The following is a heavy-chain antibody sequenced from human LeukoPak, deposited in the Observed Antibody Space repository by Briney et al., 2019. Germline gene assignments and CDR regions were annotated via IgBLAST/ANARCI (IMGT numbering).Heavy chain of an antibody. D-gene: IGHD2-2*01. Sequence: SETLSLTCAVYGGSFSGYYWSWIRQPPGKGLEWIGEINHSGSTNYNPSLKSRVTISVDTSKNKFSLKLSSVTAADTAVYYCARGPSLDVWGKGTTVTVSS. CDR2: INHSGST. CDR1: GGSFSGYY. V-gene: IGHV4-34*01. CDR3: ARGPSLDV. J-gene: IGHJ6*04.